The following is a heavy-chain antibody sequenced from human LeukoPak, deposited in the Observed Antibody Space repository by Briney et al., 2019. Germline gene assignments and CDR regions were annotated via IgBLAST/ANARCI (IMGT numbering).Heavy chain of an antibody. CDR1: GGSFSGYY. Sequence: SETLSLTCAVYGGSFSGYYWSWIRQPPGKGLEWIGEINHSGSTNYNPSLKSRVTISVDTSKNQFSLKLSSVTAADTAVYYCARAAGTTGNRRRRGAEQFDYWGQGTLVTVSS. J-gene: IGHJ4*02. CDR3: ARAAGTTGNRRRRGAEQFDY. V-gene: IGHV4-34*01. CDR2: INHSGST. D-gene: IGHD1-7*01.